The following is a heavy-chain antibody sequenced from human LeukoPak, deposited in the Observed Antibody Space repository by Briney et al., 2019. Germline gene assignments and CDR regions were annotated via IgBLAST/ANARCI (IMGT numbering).Heavy chain of an antibody. CDR1: GDSVSSNSAA. D-gene: IGHD3-10*01. J-gene: IGHJ4*02. CDR2: TYYRSKWYN. CDR3: AGSHYYRQSY. V-gene: IGHV6-1*01. Sequence: SQTLSLTCAISGDSVSSNSAAWNWIRQSPSRGLEWLGRTYYRSKWYNDYAVSVKSRITINPDTSKNQFSLKLSSVTAADTAVYYCAGSHYYRQSYWGQGTLVTVSS.